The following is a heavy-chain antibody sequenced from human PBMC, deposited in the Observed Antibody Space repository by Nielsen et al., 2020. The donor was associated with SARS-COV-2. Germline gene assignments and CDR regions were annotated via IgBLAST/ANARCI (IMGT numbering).Heavy chain of an antibody. J-gene: IGHJ4*02. CDR2: ISYSGNT. Sequence: SETLSLTCTVSGGSISSDGSYWSWIRLHPGKGLEWIGYISYSGNTYYNPSLKSRLTISVDTSKNQFSLNLSSLTAADTAVYYCARRSRTTYYFDYWGQGTLVTVSS. V-gene: IGHV4-31*03. CDR3: ARRSRTTYYFDY. CDR1: GGSISSDGSY. D-gene: IGHD1-7*01.